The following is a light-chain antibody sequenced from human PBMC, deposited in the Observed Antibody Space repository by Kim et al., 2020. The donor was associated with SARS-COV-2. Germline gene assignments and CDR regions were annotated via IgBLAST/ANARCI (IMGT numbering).Light chain of an antibody. CDR1: NIGSKS. V-gene: IGLV3-21*04. CDR2: YDS. CDR3: QVWDSSSDWV. Sequence: VAPGKTARITCGGNNIGSKSVHWYQQKPGQAPVLVIYYDSDRPSGIPERFSGSNSGNTTTLTISRVEAGDEADYYCQVWDSSSDWVFGGGTQLTVL. J-gene: IGLJ3*02.